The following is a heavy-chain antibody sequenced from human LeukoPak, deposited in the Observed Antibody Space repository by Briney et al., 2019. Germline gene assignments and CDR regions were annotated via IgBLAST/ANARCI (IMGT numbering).Heavy chain of an antibody. CDR2: IKLDGSEK. J-gene: IGHJ3*01. D-gene: IGHD6-6*01. CDR1: GFTFGKYW. V-gene: IGHV3-7*03. Sequence: QTGGSLRLSCVASGFTFGKYWMSWVRQAPGKGLEWVANIKLDGSEKNYVDSVKGRFTISRDNTKNSLYLQINSLRAEDTAVYYCARSSYSSSSSVWGQGTMVTVSS. CDR3: ARSSYSSSSSV.